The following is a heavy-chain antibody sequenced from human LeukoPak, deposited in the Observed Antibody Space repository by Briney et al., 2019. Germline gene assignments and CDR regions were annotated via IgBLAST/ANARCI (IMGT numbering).Heavy chain of an antibody. CDR2: IYYSGST. D-gene: IGHD3-22*01. CDR3: ARVCDSSGYYPVYYFDY. Sequence: SETLSLTCTVSGGSISSSSYYWGWIRQPPGKGLEWIGSIYYSGSTYYNPSLKSRVTISVDTSKNQFSLKLSSVTAADTAVYYCARVCDSSGYYPVYYFDYWGQGTLVTVSS. J-gene: IGHJ4*02. V-gene: IGHV4-39*07. CDR1: GGSISSSSYY.